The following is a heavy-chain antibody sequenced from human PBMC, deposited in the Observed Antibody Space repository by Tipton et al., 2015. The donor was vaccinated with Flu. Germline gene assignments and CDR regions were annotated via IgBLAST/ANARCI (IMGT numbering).Heavy chain of an antibody. V-gene: IGHV4-59*01. J-gene: IGHJ4*02. CDR3: ARSGSSTTWPI. CDR2: IHYTGKT. D-gene: IGHD2/OR15-2a*01. CDR1: NDYLSDYY. Sequence: TLSLTCTVSNDYLSDYYWNWIRQPPGKGLEWLGSIHYTGKTLHDPSLKSRVTMAVDTSKNQFFLNLTSVTAADTAVYYCARSGSSTTWPIWGQGTLVTVSS.